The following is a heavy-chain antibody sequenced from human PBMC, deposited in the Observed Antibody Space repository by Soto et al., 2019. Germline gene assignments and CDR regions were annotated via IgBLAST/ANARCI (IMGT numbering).Heavy chain of an antibody. CDR1: GFTFSMYG. J-gene: IGHJ4*02. CDR2: TASDGTNK. D-gene: IGHD3-10*01. V-gene: IGHV3-30*18. CDR3: SRKNPGGVSELPDY. Sequence: QVQLVESGGGVVQPGNSVRLSCAASGFTFSMYGMHWVRQAPGKGLEWVAVTASDGTNKFYGDSVKGRFTISRDNPRATLYLQMNSLRPDDTAVYYCSRKNPGGVSELPDYWGQGTLVTVSS.